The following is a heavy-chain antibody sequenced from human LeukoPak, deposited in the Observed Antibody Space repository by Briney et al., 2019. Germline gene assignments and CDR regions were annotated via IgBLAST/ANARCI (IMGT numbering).Heavy chain of an antibody. CDR2: IYHSGST. D-gene: IGHD3-16*01. CDR1: GGSISSGGYY. Sequence: PSQTLSLACTVSGGSISSGGYYWSWIRQPPGKGLEWIGYIYHSGSTYYNPSLKSRVSISVDTSKNQFSLRLNSVTAADTAVYYCARSLRGAGRHDYWGQGTLVTVSS. J-gene: IGHJ4*02. V-gene: IGHV4-30-2*02. CDR3: ARSLRGAGRHDY.